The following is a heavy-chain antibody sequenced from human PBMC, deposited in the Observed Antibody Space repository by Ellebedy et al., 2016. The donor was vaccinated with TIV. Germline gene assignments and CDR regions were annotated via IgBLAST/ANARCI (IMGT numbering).Heavy chain of an antibody. D-gene: IGHD3/OR15-3a*01. CDR1: GFTFSSYS. J-gene: IGHJ4*02. V-gene: IGHV3-48*04. CDR2: INSRYSSI. Sequence: PGGSLRLSCAASGFTFSSYSMNWVRQAPGKGLEWISYINSRYSSISYADSVKGRFTISRDNAKNELYLQMNSLRADDTAVYYCARDPMIWIFDYWGQGTLVTVSS. CDR3: ARDPMIWIFDY.